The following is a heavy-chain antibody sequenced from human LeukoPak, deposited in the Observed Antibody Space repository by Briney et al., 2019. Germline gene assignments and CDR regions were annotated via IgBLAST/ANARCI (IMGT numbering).Heavy chain of an antibody. CDR2: ISSSSSYI. V-gene: IGHV3-21*01. J-gene: IGHJ4*02. CDR1: GFTFSSYS. Sequence: PGRSLRLSCAASGFTFSSYSMNWVRQAPGKGLEWVSSISSSSSYIYYADSVKGRFTISRDNAKNSLYLQMNSLRAEDTAVYYCAIDGGGRWDYWGQGTLVTVSS. CDR3: AIDGGGRWDY. D-gene: IGHD1-14*01.